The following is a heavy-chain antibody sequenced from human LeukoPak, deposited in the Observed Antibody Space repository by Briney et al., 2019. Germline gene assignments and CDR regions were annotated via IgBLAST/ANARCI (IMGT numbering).Heavy chain of an antibody. J-gene: IGHJ4*02. D-gene: IGHD2-2*02. Sequence: SVKVSCKASGGTFISYAISWVRQAPGQGLEWMGGIIPIFGTANYAQKFQGRVTITADESTSTAYMELSSLRSEDTAVYYCARTYCSSTSCYTSHFDYWGQGTLVTVSS. CDR2: IIPIFGTA. CDR1: GGTFISYA. CDR3: ARTYCSSTSCYTSHFDY. V-gene: IGHV1-69*13.